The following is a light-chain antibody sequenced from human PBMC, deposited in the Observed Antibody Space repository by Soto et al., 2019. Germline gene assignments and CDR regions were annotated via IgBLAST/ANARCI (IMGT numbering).Light chain of an antibody. J-gene: IGKJ2*01. CDR1: QSVTSTY. CDR3: QQYGSSPRYT. V-gene: IGKV3-20*01. CDR2: GAS. Sequence: EIVLTQSPGSLSLSPGERATLSCRASQSVTSTYLAWYQQKPGQAPRLLIYGASTRATGIPDRFSGSGSGTDSTLTISRLEPEDFAVHYCQQYGSSPRYTFGQGTKLEIK.